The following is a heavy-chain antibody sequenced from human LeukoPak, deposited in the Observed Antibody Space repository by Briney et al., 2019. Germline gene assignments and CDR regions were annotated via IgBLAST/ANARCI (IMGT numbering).Heavy chain of an antibody. CDR1: GFTFSSYW. Sequence: GGSLRLSCAASGFTFSSYWMHWVRQAPGKGLVWVSRINSDGSDTSYADSVKGRFTISRDNGKSTLYLQMNSLRAEDTAVYYCARAQGNDMTHWGQGTLVTVSS. CDR3: ARAQGNDMTH. J-gene: IGHJ4*02. D-gene: IGHD1-1*01. V-gene: IGHV3-74*01. CDR2: INSDGSDT.